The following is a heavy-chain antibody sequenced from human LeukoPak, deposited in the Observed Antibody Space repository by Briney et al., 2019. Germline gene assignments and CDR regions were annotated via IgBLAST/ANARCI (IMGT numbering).Heavy chain of an antibody. V-gene: IGHV3-23*01. CDR2: ISDSGGST. Sequence: GGSLRLSCAASGFTFSSYGMSWVRQAPGKGLQWVSHISDSGGSTYYADSVKGRFTISRDNSKSTLYLQMNSLRAEDTALYYCAKDWRYTWRYPGDWGQGTLVTVSS. J-gene: IGHJ4*02. CDR3: AKDWRYTWRYPGD. CDR1: GFTFSSYG. D-gene: IGHD1-26*01.